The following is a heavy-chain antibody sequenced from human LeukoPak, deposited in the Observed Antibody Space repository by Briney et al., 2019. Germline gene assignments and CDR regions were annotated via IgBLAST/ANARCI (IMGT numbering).Heavy chain of an antibody. CDR3: AIGYCSGGSCSNWFDP. J-gene: IGHJ5*02. Sequence: GASVKVSCKASGYTFTGSYMHWVRQAPGQGLEWMGWINPNSGGTNYAQKFQGRVTMTRDTSISTAYMELSRLTSDDTAVYYCAIGYCSGGSCSNWFDPWGQGTLVTVSS. D-gene: IGHD2-15*01. V-gene: IGHV1-2*02. CDR2: INPNSGGT. CDR1: GYTFTGSY.